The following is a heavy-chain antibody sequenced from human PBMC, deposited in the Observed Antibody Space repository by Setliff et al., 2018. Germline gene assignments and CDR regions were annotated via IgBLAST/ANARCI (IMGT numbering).Heavy chain of an antibody. CDR1: GFSFSGYY. Sequence: GGSLRLSCAASGFSFSGYYMSWVRQAPGKGLEWISKISGNGITIYYADSVGGRFTISRDNAKNSLYLQMNSLRAEDTALYYCARDGVFYAMDVWGHGTTVTVSS. J-gene: IGHJ6*02. CDR2: ISGNGITI. V-gene: IGHV3-11*04. CDR3: ARDGVFYAMDV. D-gene: IGHD3-10*01.